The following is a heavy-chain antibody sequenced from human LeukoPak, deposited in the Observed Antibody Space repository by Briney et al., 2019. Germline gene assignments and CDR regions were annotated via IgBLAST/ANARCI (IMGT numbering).Heavy chain of an antibody. CDR2: ISGSGADT. V-gene: IGHV3-23*01. CDR3: VKRRGFYNGMDV. J-gene: IGHJ6*04. Sequence: GGSLRVSCAASEFIFSGYVMSWVRQAPGKGLEWVSAISGSGADTYYADFVKGRFTISRDNFKNTLYLQMNSLRVEDTAVYYCVKRRGFYNGMDVWGTGTTVTVSS. CDR1: EFIFSGYV.